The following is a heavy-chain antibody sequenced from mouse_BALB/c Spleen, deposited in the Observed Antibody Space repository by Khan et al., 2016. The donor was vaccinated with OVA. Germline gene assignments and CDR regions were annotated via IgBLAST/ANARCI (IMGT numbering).Heavy chain of an antibody. Sequence: QVQLKESGPGLVAPSQSLSIACTISGISLTNYGVHWVRQPTGKGLEWQVVIWGDGSTSYNSGLKSRLSLGKDNSKSLVFLKMSSLQPDDTAMYYCARQPYYHYYIMDYWGQGTSVTVSS. CDR2: IWGDGST. CDR3: ARQPYYHYYIMDY. V-gene: IGHV2-6-1*01. D-gene: IGHD2-10*01. CDR1: GISLTNYG. J-gene: IGHJ4*01.